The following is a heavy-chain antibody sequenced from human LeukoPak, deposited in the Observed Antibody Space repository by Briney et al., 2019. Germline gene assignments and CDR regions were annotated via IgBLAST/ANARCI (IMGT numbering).Heavy chain of an antibody. CDR3: ARGNSGSSYYYFDY. CDR1: GFTFDDYA. J-gene: IGHJ4*02. CDR2: ISWNSGSI. D-gene: IGHD1-26*01. V-gene: IGHV3-9*01. Sequence: GGSLRLSCAASGFTFDDYAMHWVRQGPGKGLEWVSGISWNSGSIGYADSVKGRFTISRDNAKNSLYLQMNSLRTEDTALYYCARGNSGSSYYYFDYWGQGTLVTVSS.